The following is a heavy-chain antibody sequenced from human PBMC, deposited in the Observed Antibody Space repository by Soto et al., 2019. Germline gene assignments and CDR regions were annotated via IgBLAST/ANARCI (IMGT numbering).Heavy chain of an antibody. CDR3: AKGVGIAAAGTPSWFDP. CDR1: GFTFSSYA. J-gene: IGHJ5*02. V-gene: IGHV3-23*01. Sequence: GGSLRLSCAASGFTFSSYAMSWFRQAPGKGLEWVSAISGSGGSTYYADSVKGRFTISRDNSKNTLYLQMNSLRAEDTAVYYCAKGVGIAAAGTPSWFDPWGQGTLVTVSS. D-gene: IGHD6-13*01. CDR2: ISGSGGST.